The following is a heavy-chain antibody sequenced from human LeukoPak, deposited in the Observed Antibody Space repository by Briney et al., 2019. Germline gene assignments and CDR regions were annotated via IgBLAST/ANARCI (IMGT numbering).Heavy chain of an antibody. CDR1: GFTFSSYS. D-gene: IGHD3-10*01. Sequence: AGGSLRLSCAASGFTFSSYSMNWVRQAPGKGLEWVSSISSSSSYIYYADSVKGRFTISRDNAKNSLYLQMNSLRAEDTAVYYCARDIQDYGSGNYWGQGTLVTVSS. J-gene: IGHJ4*02. CDR3: ARDIQDYGSGNY. V-gene: IGHV3-21*01. CDR2: ISSSSSYI.